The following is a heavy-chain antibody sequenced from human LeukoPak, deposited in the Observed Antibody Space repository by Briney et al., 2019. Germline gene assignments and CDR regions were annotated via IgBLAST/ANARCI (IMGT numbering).Heavy chain of an antibody. CDR2: IKQDGSEK. J-gene: IGHJ4*02. CDR3: AKGGKWDVTPFDY. Sequence: GGSLRLSCTASEFTFSSYWMSWVRQAPGKGLEWVANIKQDGSEKDYVDSVKGRFTISRDNSKNTLYLQVNSLRAEDTAVYYCAKGGKWDVTPFDYWGQGTLVTVSS. D-gene: IGHD1-26*01. CDR1: EFTFSSYW. V-gene: IGHV3-7*03.